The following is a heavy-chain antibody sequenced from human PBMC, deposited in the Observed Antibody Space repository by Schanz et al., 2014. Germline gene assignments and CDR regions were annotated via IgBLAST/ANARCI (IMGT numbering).Heavy chain of an antibody. CDR2: IYYSGAT. D-gene: IGHD4-17*01. Sequence: QVQLQESGPGLVKPSETLSLTCNVSGDSIRSYYWSWIRQPPGKGLEWIGYIYYSGATNYNPSLKSRVTLSVDTSKNQLSLKLTSVNAADTAVYYCARGYGDSPTDFWGQGTLVTVSS. V-gene: IGHV4-59*01. CDR1: GDSIRSYY. CDR3: ARGYGDSPTDF. J-gene: IGHJ4*02.